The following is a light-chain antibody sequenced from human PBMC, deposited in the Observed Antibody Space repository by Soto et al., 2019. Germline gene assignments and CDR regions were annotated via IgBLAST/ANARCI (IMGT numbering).Light chain of an antibody. CDR3: QQYMSSVT. Sequence: EIVLTQSPGSLSLSPRERATLSCRASQTVDSTFFAWYQKKPGQAPRLLIYGASQRATDIPGRFSGSWSVTDFTLTISRLEPEDFAVYYCQQYMSSVTFGQGTKVEIK. J-gene: IGKJ1*01. CDR2: GAS. CDR1: QTVDSTF. V-gene: IGKV3-20*01.